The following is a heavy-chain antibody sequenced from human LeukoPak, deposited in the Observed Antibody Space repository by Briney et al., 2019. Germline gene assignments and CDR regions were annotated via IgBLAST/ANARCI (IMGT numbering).Heavy chain of an antibody. CDR2: VNGDGSWT. CDR3: VSFYETY. V-gene: IGHV3-74*01. Sequence: GGSLRLSCAASGNYWMHWVRQAPGKGLVWVSHVNGDGSWTTYADSVKGRFTISKDNAKNTVYLQMNNLRAEDTAVYYCVSFYETYWGRGTLVTVSS. CDR1: GNYW. D-gene: IGHD2-2*01. J-gene: IGHJ4*02.